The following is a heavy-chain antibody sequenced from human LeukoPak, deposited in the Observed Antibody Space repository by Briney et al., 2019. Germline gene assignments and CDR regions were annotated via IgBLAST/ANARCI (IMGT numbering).Heavy chain of an antibody. CDR3: AREVVTDFDY. V-gene: IGHV3-48*01. Sequence: SGGSLRLSCAASGFTFSTYGMNWVRQAPGKGLEWLSYISGGSGTIYYADSVKGRFTISRDNAKESLYLQMNSLRAEDTAVYYCAREVVTDFDYWGQGTLVTVSS. J-gene: IGHJ4*02. CDR1: GFTFSTYG. CDR2: ISGGSGTI. D-gene: IGHD3-22*01.